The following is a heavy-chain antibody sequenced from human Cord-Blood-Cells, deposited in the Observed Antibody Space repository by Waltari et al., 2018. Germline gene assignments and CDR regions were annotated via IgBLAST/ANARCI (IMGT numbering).Heavy chain of an antibody. J-gene: IGHJ2*01. D-gene: IGHD6-6*01. Sequence: QVQLVQSGAEVKKPGASVKVSCKASGYTFTSYAMHWVRQAPGHRLEWMGWINAGNGNTKYSQKFQGRVTITRDTSASTAYMELSSLRSEDTAVYYCAREGGEGYSSSSGDDWYFDLWGRGTLVTVSS. CDR1: GYTFTSYA. CDR2: INAGNGNT. CDR3: AREGGEGYSSSSGDDWYFDL. V-gene: IGHV1-3*01.